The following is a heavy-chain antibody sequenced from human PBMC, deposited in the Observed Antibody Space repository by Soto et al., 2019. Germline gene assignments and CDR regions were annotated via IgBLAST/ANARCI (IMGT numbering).Heavy chain of an antibody. D-gene: IGHD6-19*01. CDR3: ARGSAVAGTWWFDP. CDR2: ISAYNGNT. CDR1: GYTFTSYG. J-gene: IGHJ5*02. V-gene: IGHV1-18*01. Sequence: VSVKVSCKASGYTFTSYGISWVRQAPGQGLEWMGWISAYNGNTNYAQKLQGRVTMTTDTSTSTAYMELRSLRSDDTAVYYCARGSAVAGTWWFDPWGQGTLVTVSS.